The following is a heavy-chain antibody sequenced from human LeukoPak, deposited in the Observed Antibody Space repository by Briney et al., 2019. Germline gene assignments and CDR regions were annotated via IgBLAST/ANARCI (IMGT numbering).Heavy chain of an antibody. CDR2: ISSSSGSI. J-gene: IGHJ4*02. D-gene: IGHD2-21*02. V-gene: IGHV3-21*01. CDR3: ARDTTYCGGGCYSLTDY. Sequence: GGSLRLSCAASGXTFSSFSVNWVCQAPGKGLESVSSISSSSGSIYYADSLKGRFTISRDNAKNSPYLQMDSLRAEDTAVYYCARDTTYCGGGCYSLTDYWGQGTLVSVSS. CDR1: GXTFSSFS.